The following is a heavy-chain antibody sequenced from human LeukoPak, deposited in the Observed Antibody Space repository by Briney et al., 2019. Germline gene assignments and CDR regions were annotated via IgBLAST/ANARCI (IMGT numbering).Heavy chain of an antibody. J-gene: IGHJ4*02. V-gene: IGHV3-30*18. CDR2: ISYDGSNK. Sequence: GGSLRLSCAASGFTFSSYGMHWVRKAPGKGLEWVAVISYDGSNKYYADSVKGRFTISRDNSKNTLYLQMNSLRAEDTAVYYCAKGLGVPDFDYWGQGTLVTVSS. D-gene: IGHD1-14*01. CDR3: AKGLGVPDFDY. CDR1: GFTFSSYG.